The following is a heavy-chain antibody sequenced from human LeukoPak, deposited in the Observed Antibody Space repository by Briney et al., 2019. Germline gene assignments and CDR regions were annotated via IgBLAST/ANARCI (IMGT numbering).Heavy chain of an antibody. J-gene: IGHJ4*02. CDR1: GFTFSSYS. CDR3: ARDYCSGGSCYPFDY. CDR2: ISSSSSYI. D-gene: IGHD2-15*01. Sequence: GGSLRLSCAASGFTFSSYSMNWVRQAPGKGLEWVSSISSSSSYIYYADSVKGRFTISRDNAKNSLYLQMNSLRAEDTAVYYCARDYCSGGSCYPFDYWGQGTLVTVSS. V-gene: IGHV3-21*01.